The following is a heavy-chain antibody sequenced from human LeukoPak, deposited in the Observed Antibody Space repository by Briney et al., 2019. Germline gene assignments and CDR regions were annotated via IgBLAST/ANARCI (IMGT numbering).Heavy chain of an antibody. CDR2: INPNSGGT. D-gene: IGHD3-22*01. CDR1: GYTFTGYY. J-gene: IGHJ2*01. V-gene: IGHV1-2*02. CDR3: AITYYYDSSGYSWYFDL. Sequence: ASVKVSCKASGYTFTGYYMHWVRQAPGQGLEWMGWINPNSGGTNYAQKFQGRVTMTRDTSISTAYMELSRLRSDDTAVYYCAITYYYDSSGYSWYFDLWGRGTPVTVSS.